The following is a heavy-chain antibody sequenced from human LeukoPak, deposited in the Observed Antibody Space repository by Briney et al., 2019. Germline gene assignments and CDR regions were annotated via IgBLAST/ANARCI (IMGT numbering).Heavy chain of an antibody. V-gene: IGHV1-2*02. D-gene: IGHD1-14*01. Sequence: ASVKVSCKVSGYTLTELSMHWVRQAPGQGLEWMGWINPNSGGTNYAQKFQGRVTMTRDTSISTAYMELSRLRSDDTAVYYCARDRWAESAAFDIWGQGTMVTVSS. CDR2: INPNSGGT. CDR3: ARDRWAESAAFDI. J-gene: IGHJ3*02. CDR1: GYTLTELS.